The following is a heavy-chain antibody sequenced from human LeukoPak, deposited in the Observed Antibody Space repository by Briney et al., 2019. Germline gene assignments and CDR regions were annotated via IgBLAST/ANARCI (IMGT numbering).Heavy chain of an antibody. CDR1: GFTFSGYS. CDR2: ILTSGSTK. D-gene: IGHD3-22*01. CDR3: AKGEQYDREPVNEY. V-gene: IGHV3-48*01. J-gene: IGHJ4*02. Sequence: GGSLRLSCAASGFTFSGYSMNWVRQAPGKGLEWIAYILTSGSTKEYADSVKGRFTISRDNAKNSLYLQMNSLRAEDTAVYYCAKGEQYDREPVNEYWGQGTLVTVSS.